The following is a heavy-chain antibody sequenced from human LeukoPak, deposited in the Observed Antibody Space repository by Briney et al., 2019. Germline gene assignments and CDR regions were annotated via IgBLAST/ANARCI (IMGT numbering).Heavy chain of an antibody. V-gene: IGHV3-66*01. J-gene: IGHJ4*02. D-gene: IGHD1-26*01. CDR1: GFTFSSYW. Sequence: GGSLRLSCAASGFTFSSYWMSWVRQAPGQGLEWVSVIYSGGSTYYADSVKGGFTISRDNSKNTLYLQMNNLRAEDTAVYYCARGRPVGASTVEDYWGQGTLVTVSS. CDR2: IYSGGST. CDR3: ARGRPVGASTVEDY.